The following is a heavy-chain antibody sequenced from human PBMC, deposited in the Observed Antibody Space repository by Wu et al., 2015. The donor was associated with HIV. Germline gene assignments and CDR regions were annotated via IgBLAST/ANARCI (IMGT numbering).Heavy chain of an antibody. J-gene: IGHJ1*01. Sequence: QVLLVQSGAEVRKPGSSVKVSCKASGGTFNSYIINWVRQAPGQGLEWMGRIIPIFGTANYAQKFQGRVTITADESTTTAYMELNSLRSDDTALYYCASPFCGGDCSSALNLQYWGQGTLVTVSS. CDR2: IIPIFGTA. D-gene: IGHD2-21*02. CDR3: ASPFCGGDCSSALNLQY. V-gene: IGHV1-69*13. CDR1: GGTFNSYI.